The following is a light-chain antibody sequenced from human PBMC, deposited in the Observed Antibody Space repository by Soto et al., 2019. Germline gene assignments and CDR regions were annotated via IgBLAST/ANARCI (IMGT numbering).Light chain of an antibody. CDR2: GAS. Sequence: EIVLTQSPGTLSLSPGQRATLSCRASQSVGNNLAWYQQKPGQAPGLLIYGASNRATGIPDRFSGSGSGTDFTLTISRLEPEDFAVYYCQQYGSSGTFGQGTKVDI. CDR3: QQYGSSGT. CDR1: QSVGNN. J-gene: IGKJ1*01. V-gene: IGKV3-20*01.